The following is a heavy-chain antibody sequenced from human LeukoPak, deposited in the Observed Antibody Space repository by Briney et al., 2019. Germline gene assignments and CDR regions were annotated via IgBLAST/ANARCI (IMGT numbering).Heavy chain of an antibody. CDR3: TRDQRQNSGLY. CDR2: INPNSGGT. J-gene: IGHJ4*02. CDR1: GYTFTGYY. D-gene: IGHD3-10*01. V-gene: IGHV1-2*02. Sequence: GASVKVSCKASGYTFTGYYIHWVRQAPGQGLEWIGWINPNSGGTKYEQKFQGRVTMTRDTSISTAYMDLGRLTSDDTAVYYCTRDQRQNSGLYWSQGTLVTVSS.